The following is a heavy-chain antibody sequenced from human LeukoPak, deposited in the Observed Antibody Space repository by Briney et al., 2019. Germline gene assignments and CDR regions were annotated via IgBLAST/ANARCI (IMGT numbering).Heavy chain of an antibody. CDR3: AREGCTNGVCYLDY. V-gene: IGHV4-4*07. J-gene: IGHJ4*02. D-gene: IGHD2-8*01. Sequence: SETLSLTCTVSGASITTYYWSWIRQPAGKGLEWIGRIYTSGSTNYNPSLKSRVTISVDTSKNQFSLKLSSVTAADTAVYYCAREGCTNGVCYLDYWGQGTLVTVSS. CDR1: GASITTYY. CDR2: IYTSGST.